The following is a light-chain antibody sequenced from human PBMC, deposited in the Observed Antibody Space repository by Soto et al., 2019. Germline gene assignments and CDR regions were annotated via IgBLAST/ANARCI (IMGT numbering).Light chain of an antibody. CDR3: QYSRHLPL. CDR2: DAF. CDR1: QDIGYY. Sequence: DIQMTQSPSSLSASVGDRVTITCQASQDIGYYLNWYQHKPGKAPKLLIYDAFSFETGVPSGFSGGGSGPRFIFTISGLQSGDVATYYCQYSRHLPLFGPGTKVDMK. J-gene: IGKJ3*01. V-gene: IGKV1-33*01.